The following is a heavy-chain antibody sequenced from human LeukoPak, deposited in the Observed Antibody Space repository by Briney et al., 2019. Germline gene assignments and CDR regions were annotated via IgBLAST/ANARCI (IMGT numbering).Heavy chain of an antibody. D-gene: IGHD4-11*01. V-gene: IGHV3-30*03. CDR2: ILYDGRNQ. J-gene: IGHJ6*02. Sequence: GGSLRLSCAASEFTFRTYGMHWVRQAPGNGLEWVAVILYDGRNQFHADSVKGRFIISRDNSENTLYLQMNSLIYEDTAVYYCARGSAYSDYHYYGMDVWGQGTTVTVSS. CDR3: ARGSAYSDYHYYGMDV. CDR1: EFTFRTYG.